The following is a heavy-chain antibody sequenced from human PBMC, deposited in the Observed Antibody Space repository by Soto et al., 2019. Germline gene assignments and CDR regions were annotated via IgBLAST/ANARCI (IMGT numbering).Heavy chain of an antibody. CDR1: GGSISSSSYY. CDR3: ARHTPTISISDH. J-gene: IGHJ4*02. V-gene: IGHV4-39*01. CDR2: IYYSGST. Sequence: PSETLSLTCTVSGGSISSSSYYWGWIRQPPGKGLEWIGSIYYSGSTYYNPSLKSRVTISVDTSKNQFSLKLSSVTAADTAVYYCARHTPTISISDHWGQGTLVPVSS. D-gene: IGHD3-3*01.